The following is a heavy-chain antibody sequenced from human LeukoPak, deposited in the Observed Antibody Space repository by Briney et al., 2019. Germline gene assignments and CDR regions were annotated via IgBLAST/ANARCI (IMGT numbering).Heavy chain of an antibody. CDR3: ARLRGLGPSDAFDI. V-gene: IGHV4-59*08. D-gene: IGHD2-15*01. CDR1: GGSISSYY. J-gene: IGHJ3*02. CDR2: IYYSGST. Sequence: SETLSLTCTVSGGSISSYYWNWIRQPPGKGLEWIGYIYYSGSTNYNPSLKSRVTISVDTSKNQFSLKLNSVTAADTAVYYCARLRGLGPSDAFDIWGQGTMVTVSS.